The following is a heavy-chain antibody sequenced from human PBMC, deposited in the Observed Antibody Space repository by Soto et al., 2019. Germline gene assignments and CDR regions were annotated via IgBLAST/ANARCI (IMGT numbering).Heavy chain of an antibody. CDR1: GGSISGYY. CDR2: VYYSGST. J-gene: IGHJ3*02. Sequence: PSETLSLTCTVSGGSISGYYWSWIRQSPEKGLEWIGHVYYSGSTKYNPSLKSRVTISVDTSKNQFSLKLSSVTAADTAVYYCASGRDNWNDIGAFDIWGQGTLVTVSS. V-gene: IGHV4-59*13. D-gene: IGHD1-20*01. CDR3: ASGRDNWNDIGAFDI.